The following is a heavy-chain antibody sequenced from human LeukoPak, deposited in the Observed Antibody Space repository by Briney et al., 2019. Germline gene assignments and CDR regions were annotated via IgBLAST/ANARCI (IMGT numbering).Heavy chain of an antibody. CDR1: GYTFTGYY. V-gene: IGHV1-18*04. Sequence: GASVKVSCKASGYTFTGYYMHWVRQAPGQGLEWMGWISGYNGNTNYAQKLQGRVTMTTVTSTSTAYMELRNLRSDDTAVYYCARSGLAPYYYYMDVWGKGTTVTVSS. D-gene: IGHD3/OR15-3a*01. J-gene: IGHJ6*03. CDR2: ISGYNGNT. CDR3: ARSGLAPYYYYMDV.